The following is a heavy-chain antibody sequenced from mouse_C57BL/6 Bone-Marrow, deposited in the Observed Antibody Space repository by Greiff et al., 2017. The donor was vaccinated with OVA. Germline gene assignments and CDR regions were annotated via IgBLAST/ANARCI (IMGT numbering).Heavy chain of an antibody. D-gene: IGHD3-2*02. J-gene: IGHJ4*01. Sequence: QVQLKQPGAELVKPGASVKLSCKASGYTFTSYWMHWVKQRPGRGLEWIGRIDPNSGGTKYNEKFKSKATLTVDKPSSTAYMQLSSLTSEDSAVYYCARQLRPGYYAMDYWGQGTSVTVSS. CDR3: ARQLRPGYYAMDY. CDR1: GYTFTSYW. CDR2: IDPNSGGT. V-gene: IGHV1-72*01.